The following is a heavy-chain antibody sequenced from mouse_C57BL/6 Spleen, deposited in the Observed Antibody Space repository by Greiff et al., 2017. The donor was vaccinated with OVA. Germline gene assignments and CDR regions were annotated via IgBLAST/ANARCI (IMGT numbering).Heavy chain of an antibody. V-gene: IGHV1-55*01. D-gene: IGHD1-1*01. Sequence: QVQLQQPGAELVKPGASVKMSCKASGYTFTSYWITWVKQRPGQGLEWIGDIYPGSGSTNYNEKFKSKATLTVDTSSSTAYMQLSSLTSEDSAVYYCAKRGGYYGSSYGYFDVWGTGTTVTVSS. CDR3: AKRGGYYGSSYGYFDV. CDR2: IYPGSGST. CDR1: GYTFTSYW. J-gene: IGHJ1*03.